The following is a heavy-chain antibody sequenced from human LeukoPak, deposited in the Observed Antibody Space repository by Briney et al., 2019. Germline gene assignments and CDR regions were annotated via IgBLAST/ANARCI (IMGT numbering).Heavy chain of an antibody. CDR3: ARVLMYYYDSSGYPYYFDY. Sequence: GGSLRLSCAASGFTFSSYSMNWVRQAPGKGLEWVSSISSSSSYIYYADSVKGRFTISRDNAKNSLYLQMNSLRAEDTAVYYCARVLMYYYDSSGYPYYFDYWGQGILVTVSS. CDR2: ISSSSSYI. CDR1: GFTFSSYS. V-gene: IGHV3-21*01. J-gene: IGHJ4*02. D-gene: IGHD3-22*01.